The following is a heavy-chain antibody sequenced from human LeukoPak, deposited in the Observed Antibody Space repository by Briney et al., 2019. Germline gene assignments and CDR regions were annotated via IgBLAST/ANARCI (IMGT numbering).Heavy chain of an antibody. D-gene: IGHD6-19*01. CDR3: AKMPMAVSGTIPY. Sequence: SVKVSCRASGVTFSTYVINWVRQAPGQGLEWMGRIIPILDTSNYAQKFQGRVTITADKSTSTAYMELSGLRSDDTAVYYCAKMPMAVSGTIPYWGQGTLVTVSS. V-gene: IGHV1-69*04. CDR1: GVTFSTYV. CDR2: IIPILDTS. J-gene: IGHJ4*02.